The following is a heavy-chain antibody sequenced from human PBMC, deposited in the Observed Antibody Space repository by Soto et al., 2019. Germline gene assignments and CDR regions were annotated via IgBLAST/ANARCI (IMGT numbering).Heavy chain of an antibody. D-gene: IGHD3-3*01. Sequence: PSETLSLTCTVSGGSISSGGYSWSWIHQHPGKGLEWIGYIYYSGSTYYNPSLKSRVTISVDTSKNQFSLNLSSVTAADTAVYYCARADYDFWSGYPQYYFDYWGQGTLVTVSS. CDR2: IYYSGST. CDR3: ARADYDFWSGYPQYYFDY. CDR1: GGSISSGGYS. V-gene: IGHV4-31*03. J-gene: IGHJ4*02.